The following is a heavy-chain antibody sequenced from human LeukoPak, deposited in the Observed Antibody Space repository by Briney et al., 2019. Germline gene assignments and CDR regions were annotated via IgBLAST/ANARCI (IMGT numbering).Heavy chain of an antibody. CDR2: IDAGNGRT. CDR3: ARGRWSATTATYYLDF. J-gene: IGHJ4*02. Sequence: EASVNVSCKASQYTFTDYAVHWVRQAPGQRLEWMGWIDAGNGRTKYSQNFQGRVTIIRDTSATTAYMELSSLTSEDTAIYYCARGRWSATTATYYLDFWGQGTLVTVSS. CDR1: QYTFTDYA. V-gene: IGHV1-3*01. D-gene: IGHD5-24*01.